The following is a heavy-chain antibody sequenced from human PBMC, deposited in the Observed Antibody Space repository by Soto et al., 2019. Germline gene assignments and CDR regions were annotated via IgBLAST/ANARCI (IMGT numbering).Heavy chain of an antibody. D-gene: IGHD5-12*01. CDR1: GYTFTSYG. J-gene: IGHJ5*02. CDR3: ERVVDIVATITWFDP. V-gene: IGHV1-18*04. CDR2: ISAYNGNT. Sequence: ASVNVSFKASGYTFTSYGISWVRQAPGQGLEWMGWISAYNGNTNYAQKLQGRVTMTKDTSTSTASMELRSLRSDYTSVYYCERVVDIVATITWFDPWGQCTLVTVST.